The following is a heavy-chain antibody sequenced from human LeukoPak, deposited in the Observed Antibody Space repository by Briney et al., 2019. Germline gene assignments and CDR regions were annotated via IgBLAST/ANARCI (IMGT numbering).Heavy chain of an antibody. D-gene: IGHD3-22*01. J-gene: IGHJ5*02. CDR1: GYSISSGYY. CDR2: VYHSGST. CDR3: ARHGNYYDTSQSDP. V-gene: IGHV4-38-2*01. Sequence: SETLSLTCAVSGYSISSGYYWGWIRQPPGQGLEWIGSVYHSGSTYYNPSLKSRVTISVDTSKNQFSLKLSPVTAADTAVYYCARHGNYYDTSQSDPWGQGTLVTVSS.